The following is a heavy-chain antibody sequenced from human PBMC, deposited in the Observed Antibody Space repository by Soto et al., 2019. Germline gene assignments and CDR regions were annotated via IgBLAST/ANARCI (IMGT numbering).Heavy chain of an antibody. Sequence: ASVKVSCKASGGNFRSEAISWVRQAPGHGLEWMGRIIPMFSTPHYAQKFQGRVTIIADESTTTVNMEMRGLTYEDTAVYYCARAQCSDILTAEDYGMYVWGQGSSVTVAS. CDR3: ARAQCSDILTAEDYGMYV. D-gene: IGHD3-9*01. J-gene: IGHJ6*02. V-gene: IGHV1-69*13. CDR1: GGNFRSEA. CDR2: IIPMFSTP.